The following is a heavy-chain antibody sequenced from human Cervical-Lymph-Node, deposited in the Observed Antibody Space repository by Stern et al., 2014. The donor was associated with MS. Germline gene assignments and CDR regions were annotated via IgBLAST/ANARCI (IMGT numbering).Heavy chain of an antibody. V-gene: IGHV3-21*01. Sequence: QLVQSGGGLVKPGGSLRLSCAASGFTFSRYTMNWVRQAPGKRLEWVSSISSSSSYIYYADSVKGRFTISRDNAENSLFLHMNSLRAEDTALYHCAPPPEVAETVVDYWGQGTLVTVSS. CDR2: ISSSSSYI. CDR1: GFTFSRYT. CDR3: APPPEVAETVVDY. D-gene: IGHD6-19*01. J-gene: IGHJ4*02.